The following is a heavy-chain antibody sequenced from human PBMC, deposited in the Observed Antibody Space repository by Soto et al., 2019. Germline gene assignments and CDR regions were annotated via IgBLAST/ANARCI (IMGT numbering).Heavy chain of an antibody. CDR1: GFSFSSYG. CDR2: ISYDGSNK. CDR3: ANDDYGDPGYYYYGMDV. Sequence: QVQLVESGGGVVQPGRSLRLSCAASGFSFSSYGMHWVRQAPGKGLEWVAVISYDGSNKYYADSVKGRFTISRDNSKNTLYLQMNSLRAEDTAVYYCANDDYGDPGYYYYGMDVWGQGTTVTVSS. J-gene: IGHJ6*02. D-gene: IGHD4-17*01. V-gene: IGHV3-30*18.